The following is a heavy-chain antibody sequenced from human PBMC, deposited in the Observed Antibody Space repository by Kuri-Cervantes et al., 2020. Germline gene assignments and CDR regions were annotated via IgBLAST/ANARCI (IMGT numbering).Heavy chain of an antibody. CDR3: ARDAPFYSSSSWYYFDY. CDR1: GFTFSSYG. D-gene: IGHD6-13*01. J-gene: IGHJ4*02. CDR2: IWYDGSNK. Sequence: GESLKISCAASGFTFSSYGMHWVRQAPGKGLEWVAVIWYDGSNKYYADSVKGRFTISRDNSKNTLYLQMNSLRAEDTAVYYCARDAPFYSSSSWYYFDYWGQGTLVTVSS. V-gene: IGHV3-33*01.